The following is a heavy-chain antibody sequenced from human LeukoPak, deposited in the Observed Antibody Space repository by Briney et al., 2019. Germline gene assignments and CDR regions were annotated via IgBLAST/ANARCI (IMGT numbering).Heavy chain of an antibody. CDR1: DNSISYCN. V-gene: IGHV4-4*07. CDR3: ARMGEADYDGNSDRFDP. Sequence: TLTPSWASADNSISYCNWKLIQRPAGEGVGLGGRFYTSGSTNYNPSFKSRVTMSIDTSKNQSSLKLSSVTAADTAVYYCARMGEADYDGNSDRFDPWGQGTPATVSS. CDR2: FYTSGST. D-gene: IGHD4-23*01. J-gene: IGHJ5*02.